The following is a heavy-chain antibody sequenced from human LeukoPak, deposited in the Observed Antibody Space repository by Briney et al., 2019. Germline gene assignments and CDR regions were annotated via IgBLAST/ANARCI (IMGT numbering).Heavy chain of an antibody. J-gene: IGHJ4*02. D-gene: IGHD3-16*01. Sequence: GGSLRLSCAASGFTFSTYWMHWVRQAPGKGLVWVSRIDNDGRGTGYADSVKGRFTISGDNAKNRLYLQMNSLRAEDTAVYYCASLNYGPDYWGQGTLVTVSS. CDR2: IDNDGRGT. CDR3: ASLNYGPDY. CDR1: GFTFSTYW. V-gene: IGHV3-74*01.